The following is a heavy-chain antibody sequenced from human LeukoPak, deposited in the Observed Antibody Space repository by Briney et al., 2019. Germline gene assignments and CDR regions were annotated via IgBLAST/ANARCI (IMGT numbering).Heavy chain of an antibody. D-gene: IGHD3-9*01. Sequence: SETLSLTCAVYGGSFSGYYWSWIRQPTGKGLEWIGEINHSGSTNYNPSLKSRVTISVDTSKNQFSLKLSSVTAADTAVYYCARYDILTGYSYWGQGTLVTVSS. CDR1: GGSFSGYY. CDR2: INHSGST. J-gene: IGHJ4*02. V-gene: IGHV4-34*01. CDR3: ARYDILTGYSY.